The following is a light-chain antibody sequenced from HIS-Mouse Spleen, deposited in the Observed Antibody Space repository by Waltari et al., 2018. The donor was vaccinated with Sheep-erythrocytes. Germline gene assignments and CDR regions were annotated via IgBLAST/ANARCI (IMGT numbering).Light chain of an antibody. V-gene: IGLV2-11*01. CDR1: SSDVGGYNY. CDR3: CSYAGSYNHV. Sequence: QSALTQPRSVSGSPGQSVTISCTGTSSDVGGYNYVSWYQQHPGKAPKLMIYDVRKRPSGVPDHFSGSKSGNTASLTISGFQAEDEADYYCCSYAGSYNHVFATGTKVTVL. J-gene: IGLJ1*01. CDR2: DVR.